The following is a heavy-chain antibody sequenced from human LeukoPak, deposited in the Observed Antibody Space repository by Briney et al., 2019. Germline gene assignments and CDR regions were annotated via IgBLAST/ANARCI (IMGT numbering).Heavy chain of an antibody. J-gene: IGHJ3*02. CDR3: AQYPDYGGDYDAFDI. CDR2: IYWNDDR. V-gene: IGHV2-5*01. Sequence: SGPTLVNPTQTLTLTCTFSGFSLGTSGMGVGWIRQPPGKALEWLAIIYWNDDRRFNPSLKSRLTNKKDTSKNQVVLTVTNMDPVDTATYYCAQYPDYGGDYDAFDIWGHGTMVTVSS. D-gene: IGHD4-23*01. CDR1: GFSLGTSGMG.